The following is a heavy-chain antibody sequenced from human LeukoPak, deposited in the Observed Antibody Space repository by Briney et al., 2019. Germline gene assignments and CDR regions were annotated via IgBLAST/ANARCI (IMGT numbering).Heavy chain of an antibody. D-gene: IGHD6-13*01. V-gene: IGHV3-53*01. CDR3: ARDQGRYSSSWYLDY. Sequence: GGSLRLSCAASGFTVSSNYMSWVRQAPGKGLEWVSVIYSGGSTYYADSVKGRFTISRDNSKNTLYLQMNSLRAEDTAVYYCARDQGRYSSSWYLDYWGQGALVTVSS. J-gene: IGHJ4*02. CDR1: GFTVSSNY. CDR2: IYSGGST.